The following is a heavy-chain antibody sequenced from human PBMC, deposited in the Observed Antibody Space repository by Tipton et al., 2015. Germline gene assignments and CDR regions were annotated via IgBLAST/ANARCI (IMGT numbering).Heavy chain of an antibody. Sequence: TLSLTCAVPGYSIGGAYHWDWIRQPPGKGLGWIWSISHSGNTYYNPSLKTRVTISIDTSKNQFPLKLRSVTAADTAVYYFARGIGHCSNTICSQNGFDPWGQGTLVTVSS. CDR2: ISHSGNT. CDR3: ARGIGHCSNTICSQNGFDP. V-gene: IGHV4-38-2*01. J-gene: IGHJ5*02. CDR1: GYSIGGAYH. D-gene: IGHD2-2*01.